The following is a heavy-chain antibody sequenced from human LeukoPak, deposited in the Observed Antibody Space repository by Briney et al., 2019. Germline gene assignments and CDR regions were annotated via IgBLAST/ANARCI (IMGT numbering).Heavy chain of an antibody. CDR3: VRDWEGFNFDI. D-gene: IGHD1-26*01. V-gene: IGHV4-59*02. CDR1: VGSAVVYN. Sequence: SETLSLTCIVSVGSAVVYNGSWVRHPPGGGWEWIAYVHNSGSTNYNPSLKSRVIISVDRSKNQFSLKMNSVTAADTAVYYCVRDWEGFNFDIWGQGTMVTVSS. J-gene: IGHJ3*02. CDR2: VHNSGST.